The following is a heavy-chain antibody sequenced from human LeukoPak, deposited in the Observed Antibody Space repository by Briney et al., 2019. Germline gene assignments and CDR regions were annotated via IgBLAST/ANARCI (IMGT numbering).Heavy chain of an antibody. J-gene: IGHJ4*02. V-gene: IGHV3-23*01. CDR2: ISGDGINT. CDR1: GFIFSRYA. CDR3: AKDYGLGGGSCFDF. D-gene: IGHD2-15*01. Sequence: GGSLRLSCAASGFIFSRYAMSWLRQAPGKGLEYVSAISGDGINTYYADSVRGRFTISKDISKSTLYPQMNSLRAEDTAVYYCAKDYGLGGGSCFDFWGQGTLVTASS.